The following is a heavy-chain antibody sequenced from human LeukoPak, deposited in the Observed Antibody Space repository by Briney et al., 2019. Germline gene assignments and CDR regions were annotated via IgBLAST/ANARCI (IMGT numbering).Heavy chain of an antibody. CDR1: GGSFSGYY. Sequence: SETLSLTCAVYGGSFSGYYWSWIRQPPGKGLEWIGEINHRGSTNYNPSLKSRVTISVDTSKNQFSLKLSSVTAADTAVYYCARGWAPYYDFWSGSNWFDPWGQGTLVTVSS. J-gene: IGHJ5*02. CDR3: ARGWAPYYDFWSGSNWFDP. CDR2: INHRGST. D-gene: IGHD3-3*01. V-gene: IGHV4-34*01.